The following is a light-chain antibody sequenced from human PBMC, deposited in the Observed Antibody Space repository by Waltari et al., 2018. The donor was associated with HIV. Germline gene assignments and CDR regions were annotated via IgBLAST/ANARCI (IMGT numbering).Light chain of an antibody. CDR3: MIWHGNAYV. CDR1: SGTNVASYR. J-gene: IGLJ1*01. CDR2: YKSDSAV. V-gene: IGLV5-45*02. Sequence: QAVLTQPSSLSAPPGTSASLNCTLRSGTNVASYRIYWYQQRSGNPPQHLLTYKSDSAVHMCAVVPSGFSASKNAASNAGILLISVIESEDEAYYYCMIWHGNAYVFGAGTKVTV.